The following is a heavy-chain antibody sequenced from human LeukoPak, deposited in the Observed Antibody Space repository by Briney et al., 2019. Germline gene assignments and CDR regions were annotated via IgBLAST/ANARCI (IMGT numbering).Heavy chain of an antibody. CDR3: ARIVGGDIDY. Sequence: GGSLRLSCAASGFTFSGYWMSWVRQAPGKGLEWVANIKQDGNEKYYVDSVKGRFLISRDNAKNSLYLQMNSLRVEDTAVYYCARIVGGDIDYWGQGTLVTVSS. J-gene: IGHJ4*02. V-gene: IGHV3-7*01. CDR1: GFTFSGYW. D-gene: IGHD5-12*01. CDR2: IKQDGNEK.